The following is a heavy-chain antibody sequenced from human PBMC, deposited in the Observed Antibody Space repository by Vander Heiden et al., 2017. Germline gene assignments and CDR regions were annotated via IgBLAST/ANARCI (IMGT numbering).Heavy chain of an antibody. V-gene: IGHV3-21*01. CDR1: GITFSSYS. CDR2: ISSSSSYI. D-gene: IGHD5-18*01. CDR3: ASTLRGYSYGGFDY. J-gene: IGHJ4*02. Sequence: ESGGGLVKPGGSLRLSCAASGITFSSYSMNWVRQAPGKGLEWVSSISSSSSYIYYADSVKGRFTISRDNAKNSLYLQMNSLRAEDTAVYYCASTLRGYSYGGFDYWGQGTLVTVSS.